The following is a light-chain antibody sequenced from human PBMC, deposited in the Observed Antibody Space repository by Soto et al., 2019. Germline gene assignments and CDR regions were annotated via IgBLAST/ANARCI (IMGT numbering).Light chain of an antibody. CDR2: DAS. CDR3: QQYNSYPLT. J-gene: IGKJ4*01. CDR1: QSIGGW. Sequence: DIQMSQSHSNQSASVGDRVTMTCRASQSIGGWLAWYQHKPGRAPKLLIYDASSLESGVPSRFSGSGSGTEFTLTISSLQPDDFATYYCQQYNSYPLTFGGGSKADIK. V-gene: IGKV1-5*01.